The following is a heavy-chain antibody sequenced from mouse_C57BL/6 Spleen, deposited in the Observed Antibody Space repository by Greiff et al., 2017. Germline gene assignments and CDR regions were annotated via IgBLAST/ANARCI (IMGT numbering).Heavy chain of an antibody. V-gene: IGHV1-72*01. CDR1: GYTFTSYW. D-gene: IGHD3-3*01. Sequence: VQLQQPGAELVKPGASVKLSCKASGYTFTSYWMHWVKQRPGRGLEWIGRIDPGSGGTNYNEKFKSKATLTVDTPSSTAYMQLSSLTSEDSAVYYCARGGDRDYFGYWGKGTTLTVS. J-gene: IGHJ2*01. CDR2: IDPGSGGT. CDR3: ARGGDRDYFGY.